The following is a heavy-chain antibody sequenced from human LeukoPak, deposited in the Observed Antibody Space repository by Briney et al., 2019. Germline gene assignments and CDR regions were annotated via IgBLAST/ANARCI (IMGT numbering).Heavy chain of an antibody. Sequence: PSETLSLTCTVSGGSISSSSYSWGWIRQPPGKGLEWIGTIYYSGNTYYNPSLKSRVTISVDTSKNQFSLKLSSVTAADTAVYYCARAYYDYVWGSYRGYYYYMDVWGKGTTVTVSS. CDR3: ARAYYDYVWGSYRGYYYYMDV. CDR2: IYYSGNT. J-gene: IGHJ6*03. D-gene: IGHD3-16*02. CDR1: GGSISSSSYS. V-gene: IGHV4-39*07.